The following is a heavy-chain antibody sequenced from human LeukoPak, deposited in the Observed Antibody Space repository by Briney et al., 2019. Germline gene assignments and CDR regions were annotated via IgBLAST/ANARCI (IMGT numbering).Heavy chain of an antibody. CDR1: GYTFTSYD. Sequence: ASVKVFCKASGYTFTSYDINWVRQAPGQGLEWMGWMNPNSGNTVYAQKFQGRVTITRNTSISTAYMELSSLRSEDTAVYYCARDRYNCNSQIAFDIWGQGTMVTVSS. V-gene: IGHV1-8*03. J-gene: IGHJ3*02. D-gene: IGHD1-7*01. CDR2: MNPNSGNT. CDR3: ARDRYNCNSQIAFDI.